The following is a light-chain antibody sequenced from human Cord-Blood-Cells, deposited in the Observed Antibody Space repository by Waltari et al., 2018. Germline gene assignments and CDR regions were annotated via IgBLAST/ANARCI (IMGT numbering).Light chain of an antibody. Sequence: EIVLPQSPGTLSLSPGERATLSCRASQSVSSSYLAWYQQKPGQAPRLLIYGASSRATGIPDRFSGSGSGTDFTLTISRLEPEDCAVYYWQQYGSSPWTFGQGTKVEIK. CDR2: GAS. V-gene: IGKV3-20*01. J-gene: IGKJ1*01. CDR3: QQYGSSPWT. CDR1: QSVSSSY.